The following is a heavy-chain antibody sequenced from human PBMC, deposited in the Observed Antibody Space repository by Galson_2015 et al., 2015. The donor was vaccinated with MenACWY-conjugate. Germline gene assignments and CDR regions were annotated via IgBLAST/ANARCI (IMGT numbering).Heavy chain of an antibody. CDR2: ISSGSGSI. Sequence: SLRLSCAASGFTFSSSSMNWVRQAPGKGLAWVSYISSGSGSIYYADSVKGRFTIYRDNAKNSLYLQMNILRAEDTAVYYCARDPSFPVFDYCGHGTIVTVSS. V-gene: IGHV3-48*01. CDR1: GFTFSSSS. CDR3: ARDPSFPVFDY. J-gene: IGHJ4*01.